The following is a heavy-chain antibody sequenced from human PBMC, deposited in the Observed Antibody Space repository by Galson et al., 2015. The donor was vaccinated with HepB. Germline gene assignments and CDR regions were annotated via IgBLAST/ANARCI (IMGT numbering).Heavy chain of an antibody. J-gene: IGHJ6*02. CDR2: TYPGDSDT. CDR3: ARSIIAAARDYYGMDI. CDR1: GYSFTNYG. Sequence: QSGAEVKKPGESLKISCKGSGYSFTNYGIAWVRQMPGKGLEWMGITYPGDSDTRYSPSFQGQVTISADKSISTAYLQWSSLKASDTAMYYCARSIIAAARDYYGMDIWGQGTTVTVSS. D-gene: IGHD6-13*01. V-gene: IGHV5-51*03.